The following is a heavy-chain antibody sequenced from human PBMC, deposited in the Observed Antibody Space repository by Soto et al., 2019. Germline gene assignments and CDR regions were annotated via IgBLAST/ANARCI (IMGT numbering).Heavy chain of an antibody. CDR1: GYTLTSYG. J-gene: IGHJ4*02. D-gene: IGHD2-15*01. CDR3: ARDPDIGMVPNEY. V-gene: IGHV1-18*01. Sequence: GASVKVSCKASGYTLTSYGISCVRQAPGQGLEWMGWISAYNGNTNYAQKFQGRVTMTTDTSTSTAYMELRSLRSDDTAVYYCARDPDIGMVPNEYWGQGTLVTVSS. CDR2: ISAYNGNT.